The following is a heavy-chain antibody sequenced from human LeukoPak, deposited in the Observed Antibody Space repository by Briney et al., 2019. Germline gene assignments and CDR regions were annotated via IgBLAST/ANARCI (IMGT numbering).Heavy chain of an antibody. V-gene: IGHV3-20*04. D-gene: IGHD2/OR15-2a*01. J-gene: IGHJ4*02. CDR1: GLTFGDFG. Sequence: GGSLRLSSAVSGLTFGDFGINWASQPPGKVLVWVVGITWNRESTGYAESVKGRFTISRDNAKKSLYLQMNCLSAGDTALYYFVRQNSLDYWGQGTLVTVSS. CDR3: VRQNSLDY. CDR2: ITWNREST.